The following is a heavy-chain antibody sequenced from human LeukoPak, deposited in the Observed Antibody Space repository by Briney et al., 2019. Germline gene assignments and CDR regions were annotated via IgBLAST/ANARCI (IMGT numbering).Heavy chain of an antibody. CDR3: AKDPPDIVGHTLDH. V-gene: IGHV3-23*01. J-gene: IGHJ4*02. D-gene: IGHD1-26*01. Sequence: PGGSLRLSCAASGFTFSSYAMSWVRQAPGKGLEWVSTISGSGGSTYYADSAKGRFTISRDNSKNTLYLQMNSLRAEDTAVYYCAKDPPDIVGHTLDHWGQGTLLTVST. CDR2: ISGSGGST. CDR1: GFTFSSYA.